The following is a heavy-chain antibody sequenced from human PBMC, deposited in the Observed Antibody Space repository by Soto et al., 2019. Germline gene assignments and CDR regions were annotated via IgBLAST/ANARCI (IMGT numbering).Heavy chain of an antibody. J-gene: IGHJ5*01. D-gene: IGHD6-19*01. CDR3: AKGFSCGLYVDS. CDR1: GDSVSSDSYY. V-gene: IGHV4-61*01. Sequence: SETLSLTCSVSGDSVSSDSYYWTWIRQPPGKTLEWVGFILSSGGTSTNPSLRSRLSMSVDTSKNQFSMRLTSVTAADTGVYFCAKGFSCGLYVDSWGRGAQVTVAP. CDR2: ILSSGGT.